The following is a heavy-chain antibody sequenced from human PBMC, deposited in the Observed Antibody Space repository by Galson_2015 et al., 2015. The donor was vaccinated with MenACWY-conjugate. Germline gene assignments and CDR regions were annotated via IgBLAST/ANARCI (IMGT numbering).Heavy chain of an antibody. J-gene: IGHJ5*02. D-gene: IGHD3-16*01. CDR1: GFTFSSYA. V-gene: IGHV3-23*01. Sequence: SLRLSCAASGFTFSSYAMSWVRQAPGTGLEWVSAISGSGGSTYYADSVKGRFTISRDNSKNTLYLQMNSLRAEDTAVYYCAKTSLGYLVGGGFDPWGQGTLVTVSS. CDR3: AKTSLGYLVGGGFDP. CDR2: ISGSGGST.